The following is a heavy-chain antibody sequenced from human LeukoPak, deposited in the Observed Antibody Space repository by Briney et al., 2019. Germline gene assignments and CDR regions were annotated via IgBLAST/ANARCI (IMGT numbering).Heavy chain of an antibody. CDR3: ARDLVAARPGDNWFDP. Sequence: SETLSLTCTVSGYSIGSGYYWGWIRQPPGKGLEWIGSIYHSGSTYYNPSLKSRVTISVDTSKNQFSLKLSSVTAADTAVYYCARDLVAARPGDNWFDPWGQGTLVTVSS. J-gene: IGHJ5*02. CDR1: GYSIGSGYY. CDR2: IYHSGST. D-gene: IGHD6-6*01. V-gene: IGHV4-38-2*02.